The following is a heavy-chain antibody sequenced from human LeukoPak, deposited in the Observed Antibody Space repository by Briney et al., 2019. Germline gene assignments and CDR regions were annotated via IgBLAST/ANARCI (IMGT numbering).Heavy chain of an antibody. CDR2: ISSSSSYI. J-gene: IGHJ4*02. CDR3: ARDGLRRIPDF. V-gene: IGHV3-21*01. CDR1: GFTFSSYS. D-gene: IGHD4-17*01. Sequence: GGSLRLSCAGSGFTFSSYSMNWVRQAPGKGLEWVSSISSSSSYIYYADSMKGRFTISRDNAKSSLYLQMNSLRAEDTAAYYCARDGLRRIPDFWGQGTLVTVSS.